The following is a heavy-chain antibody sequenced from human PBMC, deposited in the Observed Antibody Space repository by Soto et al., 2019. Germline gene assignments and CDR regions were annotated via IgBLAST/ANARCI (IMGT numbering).Heavy chain of an antibody. CDR1: GGSISSYY. V-gene: IGHV4-59*08. Sequence: PSETLSLTCTVSGGSISSYYWSWIRQPPGKGLEWIGYIYYSGSTNYNPSLKSRVTISVDTSKNQFSLKLSSVTAADTAVYYCARPSRDGYYDYWGQGTLVTVSS. D-gene: IGHD2-2*01. CDR3: ARPSRDGYYDY. CDR2: IYYSGST. J-gene: IGHJ4*02.